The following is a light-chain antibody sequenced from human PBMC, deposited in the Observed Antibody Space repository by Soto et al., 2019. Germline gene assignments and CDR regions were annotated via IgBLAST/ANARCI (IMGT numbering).Light chain of an antibody. CDR3: AAWDDNLSGLYV. V-gene: IGLV1-47*01. J-gene: IGLJ1*01. Sequence: QSVLTQSPSASGTPGPRVTISCSGSASTFGRNYVYWYQQLPGTAPKLLIYRNSQRPSGVPDRFSGSKSGTSASLAISGLRSEDEADYYCAAWDDNLSGLYVFGAGTKVTVL. CDR1: ASTFGRNY. CDR2: RNS.